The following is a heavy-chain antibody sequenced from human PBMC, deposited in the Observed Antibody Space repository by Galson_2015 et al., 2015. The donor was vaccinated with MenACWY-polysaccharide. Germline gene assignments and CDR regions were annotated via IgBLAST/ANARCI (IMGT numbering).Heavy chain of an antibody. Sequence: ETLSLTCTVSGGSISSSSYYWGWIRQPPGKGLEWIGTIYYGGSTYYNPSLKSRVTISVDTSKNQFSLKLTSVTAADTAVYYCARQGGSGRSHDYWGQGTLVIVSS. CDR3: ARQGGSGRSHDY. D-gene: IGHD5-12*01. CDR1: GGSISSSSYY. J-gene: IGHJ4*02. CDR2: IYYGGST. V-gene: IGHV4-39*01.